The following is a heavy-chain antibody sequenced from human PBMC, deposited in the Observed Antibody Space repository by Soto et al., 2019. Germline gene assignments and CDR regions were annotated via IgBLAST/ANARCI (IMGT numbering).Heavy chain of an antibody. CDR3: ARGNLPPGGHHDWFGP. CDR2: ISAYTGNT. Sequence: QVKLVQSGAEVKKPAASVKVSCKASGYTFSSYAIIWVRQAPGQGVEWMGWISAYTGNTNYAQTLQGRVTMTTDTFTSTAYKGLRSLRTNVTAWYYCARGNLPPGGHHDWFGPWGQGTLVTVSS. CDR1: GYTFSSYA. J-gene: IGHJ5*02. D-gene: IGHD1-1*01. V-gene: IGHV1-18*01.